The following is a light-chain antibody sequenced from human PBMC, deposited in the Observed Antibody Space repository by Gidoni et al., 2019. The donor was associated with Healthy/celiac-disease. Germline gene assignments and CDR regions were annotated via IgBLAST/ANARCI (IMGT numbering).Light chain of an antibody. Sequence: QSVLTQPPSASWTPGQRVTISCSGSSSHIGSNYVYWSQQLTGPAPKLLLYRNNQWPSGVTDRCSGSKSGTSASLASSGLRSEDEADYYCAVWDDSLSGPVFGGGTKLTVL. CDR1: SSHIGSNY. CDR3: AVWDDSLSGPV. V-gene: IGLV1-47*01. CDR2: RNN. J-gene: IGLJ3*02.